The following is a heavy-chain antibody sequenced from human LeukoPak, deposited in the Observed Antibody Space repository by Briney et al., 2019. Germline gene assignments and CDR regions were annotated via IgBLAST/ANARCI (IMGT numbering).Heavy chain of an antibody. CDR3: ARSPPGRTNWNYYDY. CDR1: GSSFINHA. V-gene: IGHV3-64*01. Sequence: GPSLRLSCAAAGSSFINHAMHCVRQAPRKGLEFVSVIGLIGVYTYYANSVKGRFTISRDNSKSTVSLQMGSMRDEDMAVYYCARSPPGRTNWNYYDYWGRGTLVTVS. D-gene: IGHD1-1*01. CDR2: IGLIGVYT. J-gene: IGHJ4*02.